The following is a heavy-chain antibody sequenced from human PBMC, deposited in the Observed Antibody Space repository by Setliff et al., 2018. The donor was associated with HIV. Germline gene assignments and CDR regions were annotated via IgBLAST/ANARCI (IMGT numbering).Heavy chain of an antibody. CDR1: GYSINNGYY. CDR2: IYQTGNT. D-gene: IGHD3-16*01. V-gene: IGHV4-38-2*02. CDR3: ARQAWHSYTWFDP. Sequence: SETLSLTCSVSGYSINNGYYWGWIRQPPGKGLEWVATIYQTGNTYYSPSLKSRVTVSMDMSRNQFSVKLNSATAADTAVYYCARQAWHSYTWFDPWGQGTLVTVSS. J-gene: IGHJ5*02.